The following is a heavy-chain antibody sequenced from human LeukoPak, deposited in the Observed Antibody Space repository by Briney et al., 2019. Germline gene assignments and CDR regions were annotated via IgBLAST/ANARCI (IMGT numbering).Heavy chain of an antibody. V-gene: IGHV3-66*02. CDR1: GFTVSSNY. Sequence: PGGSLGLSCAASGFTVSSNYMSWVRKAPGQGLEGGSVIYGGSSTYYAASVNGRFTISRDNSKSPLYLRMNSLTVEDPPVYFCMTDRQLYGWFDPWGQGTLVTVSS. CDR3: MTDRQLYGWFDP. J-gene: IGHJ5*02. D-gene: IGHD2-2*01. CDR2: IYGGSST.